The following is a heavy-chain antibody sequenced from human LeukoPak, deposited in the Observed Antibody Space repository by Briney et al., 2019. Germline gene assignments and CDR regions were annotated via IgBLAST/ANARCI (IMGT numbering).Heavy chain of an antibody. Sequence: GGSLRLSCAASGFIFSDYYMSWIRQAPGKGLEWVSYISSSGSTMYYTDSVKGRFTISRDNAKDSLYLQMNSLRAEDTAVYYCARAIFGVVIPFDYWGQGTLVTVSS. CDR2: ISSSGSTM. D-gene: IGHD3-3*01. J-gene: IGHJ4*02. CDR3: ARAIFGVVIPFDY. CDR1: GFIFSDYY. V-gene: IGHV3-11*04.